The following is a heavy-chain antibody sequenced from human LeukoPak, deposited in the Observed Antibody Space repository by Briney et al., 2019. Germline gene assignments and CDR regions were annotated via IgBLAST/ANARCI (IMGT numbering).Heavy chain of an antibody. CDR3: ARAYCSSTSCYRLYYYYGMDV. CDR2: IKQDGSEK. CDR1: GFTFSSYW. J-gene: IGHJ6*04. D-gene: IGHD2-2*01. Sequence: GGSLRLFCAASGFTFSSYWMSWVRQAPGKGLEWVANIKQDGSEKYYVDSVKGRFTISRDNAKNSLYPQMNSLRAEDTAVYYCARAYCSSTSCYRLYYYYGMDVWGKGTTVTVSS. V-gene: IGHV3-7*03.